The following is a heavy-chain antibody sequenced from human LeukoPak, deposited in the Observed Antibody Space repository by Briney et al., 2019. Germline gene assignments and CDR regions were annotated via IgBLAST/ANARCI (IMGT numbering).Heavy chain of an antibody. CDR2: ISSSGSTI. D-gene: IGHD3-9*01. CDR1: GFTFSSYE. J-gene: IGHJ3*02. CDR3: ARDDWSTIFDI. Sequence: PGGSLRLSCAASGFTFSSYEMNWVRQAPGKGLEWVSYISSSGSTIYYADSVKGRFTIPRDNAKNSLYLQMNSLRAEDTAVYYCARDDWSTIFDIWGQGTMVTVSS. V-gene: IGHV3-48*03.